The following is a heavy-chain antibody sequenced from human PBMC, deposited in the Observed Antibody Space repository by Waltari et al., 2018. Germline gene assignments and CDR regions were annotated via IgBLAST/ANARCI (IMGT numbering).Heavy chain of an antibody. V-gene: IGHV3-48*03. CDR3: ARGAPRRLTLVRKNFFDF. Sequence: EVLLVESGGGLVQPGGSLRLSCVASGFTFSSYEMNWVRQAPGKGLEWVSYIKISGYDGSIYYADSVKGRFTISRDNAKKYLYLQMNSLRAEATAVYFCARGAPRRLTLVRKNFFDFWGQGTLVTVSS. J-gene: IGHJ4*02. CDR2: IKISGYDGSI. CDR1: GFTFSSYE. D-gene: IGHD3-10*01.